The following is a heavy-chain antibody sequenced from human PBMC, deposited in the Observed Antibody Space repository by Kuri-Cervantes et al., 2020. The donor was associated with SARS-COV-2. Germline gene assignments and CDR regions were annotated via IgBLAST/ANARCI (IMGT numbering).Heavy chain of an antibody. CDR2: INSDGSST. CDR1: GFTFSSYA. CDR3: ARGPLDSSSWYDRFDP. D-gene: IGHD6-13*01. Sequence: GESLKIPCAASGFTFSSYAISWVRQAPGKGLVWVSRINSDGSSTSYADSVKGRFTISRDNAKNTLYLQMNRLRAEDTAVFYCARGPLDSSSWYDRFDPWGQGTMVTVSS. V-gene: IGHV3-74*01. J-gene: IGHJ5*02.